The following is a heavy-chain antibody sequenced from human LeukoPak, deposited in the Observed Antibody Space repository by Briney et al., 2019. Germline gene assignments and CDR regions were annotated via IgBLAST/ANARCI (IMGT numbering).Heavy chain of an antibody. V-gene: IGHV3-20*04. CDR2: INWHGGST. Sequence: GGSLRLSCAAPGFTFDDYGMSCVRQAPGKGLEWLPRINWHGGSTGYADSVKGRFTISRDNAKNSLYLQMSSLRAEDTALYYCARATVTTGWNYYCYMDVWGKGTTVTVSS. CDR3: ARATVTTGWNYYCYMDV. CDR1: GFTFDDYG. D-gene: IGHD4-17*01. J-gene: IGHJ6*03.